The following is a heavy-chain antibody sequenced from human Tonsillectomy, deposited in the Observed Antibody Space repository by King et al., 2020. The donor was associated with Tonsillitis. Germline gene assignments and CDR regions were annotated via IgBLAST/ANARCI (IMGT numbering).Heavy chain of an antibody. V-gene: IGHV4-61*02. D-gene: IGHD6-19*01. CDR2: LYTSGST. CDR3: ARSRGWDFYLFDY. Sequence: VQLQESGPGLVKPSQTLSLTCTVSGGSISSRIHYWSWIRQPAGKGLEWIGRLYTSGSTNYNPSLERRVTISVDTSKNQFSLRLSSVTAADTAVYYCARSRGWDFYLFDYWGQGTLVTVSS. CDR1: GGSISSRIHY. J-gene: IGHJ4*02.